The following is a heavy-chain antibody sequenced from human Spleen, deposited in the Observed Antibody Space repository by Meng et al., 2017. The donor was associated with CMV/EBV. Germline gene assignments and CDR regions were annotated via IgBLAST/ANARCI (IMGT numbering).Heavy chain of an antibody. D-gene: IGHD6-6*01. J-gene: IGHJ4*02. CDR3: AKVPTPAIATLGYFDY. CDR1: GFDFSRHG. Sequence: GESLKISCAASGFDFSRHGMHWVRQAPGKGLEWVAFIEDDGSNEYYTDSVKGRFTISRDNSKNTLYLQMNSLRVEDTAMYYCAKVPTPAIATLGYFDYWGQGTLVTVSS. V-gene: IGHV3-30*02. CDR2: IEDDGSNE.